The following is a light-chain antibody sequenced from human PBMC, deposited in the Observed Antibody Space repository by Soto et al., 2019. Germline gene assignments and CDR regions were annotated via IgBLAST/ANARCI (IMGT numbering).Light chain of an antibody. V-gene: IGLV2-8*01. CDR1: RNDIGAYEF. J-gene: IGLJ1*01. CDR2: EVV. CDR3: KSYAGSNTYV. Sequence: QSVLTQPPSASGSPGQSVTISCTGTRNDIGAYEFVSWYQHHPGKAPKLIIYEVVQRPSGVPDRFSGSKSGNTASLTVSGLQAADEADYYCKSYAGSNTYVFGTGTQLTVL.